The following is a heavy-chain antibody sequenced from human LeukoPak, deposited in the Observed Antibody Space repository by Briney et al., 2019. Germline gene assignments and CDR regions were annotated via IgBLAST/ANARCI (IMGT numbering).Heavy chain of an antibody. CDR1: GGSFSVYY. Sequence: SETLSLTFSVYGGSFSVYYWSSIRQPPGKGREWSGEINHSVSANYNPSLKRRVTISVDTSKTQFSLKLSSVTAADTAVYYCARQRAATRWFDTWGQGTLVTVSS. CDR3: ARQRAATRWFDT. J-gene: IGHJ5*02. CDR2: INHSVSA. V-gene: IGHV4-34*01. D-gene: IGHD2-2*01.